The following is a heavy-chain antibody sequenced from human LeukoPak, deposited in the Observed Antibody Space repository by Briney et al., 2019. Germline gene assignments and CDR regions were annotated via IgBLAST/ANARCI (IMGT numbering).Heavy chain of an antibody. Sequence: ASVKVSCKASGYTFTGYYMHWVRQAPGQGLEWMGWNNPNSGGTNYAQKFQGRVTMTRDTSISTAYMELSRLRSDDTAVYYCARYDSSGYPLDYWGQGTLVTVSS. J-gene: IGHJ4*02. CDR1: GYTFTGYY. V-gene: IGHV1-2*02. CDR2: NNPNSGGT. CDR3: ARYDSSGYPLDY. D-gene: IGHD3-22*01.